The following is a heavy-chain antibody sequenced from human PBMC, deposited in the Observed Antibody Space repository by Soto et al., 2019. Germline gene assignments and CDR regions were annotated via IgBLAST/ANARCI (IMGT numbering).Heavy chain of an antibody. CDR1: GGSFSGYY. CDR2: INHSGST. CDR3: ARSHSPYRIAVAAEFFDY. J-gene: IGHJ4*02. V-gene: IGHV4-34*01. Sequence: QVQLQQWGAGLLKPSETLSLTCAVYGGSFSGYYWCWIRQPPGKGLEWIGEINHSGSTNYNPSLKSRVTISVDTSKNQFSLKLSSVTAADTAVYYCARSHSPYRIAVAAEFFDYWGQGTLVTVSS. D-gene: IGHD6-19*01.